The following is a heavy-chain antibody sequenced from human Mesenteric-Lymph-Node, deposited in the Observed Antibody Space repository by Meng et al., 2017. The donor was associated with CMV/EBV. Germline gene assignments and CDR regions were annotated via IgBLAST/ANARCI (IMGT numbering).Heavy chain of an antibody. CDR3: ARASREVDY. J-gene: IGHJ4*02. CDR1: GFNFDNYA. Sequence: GESLKISCAASGFNFDNYAMNWVRQAPGKGLEWVANIKPDGSEKYYVDSVKGRFTISRDNAKSSLYLQINSLRAEDSALYYCARASREVDYWGQGALVTVSS. V-gene: IGHV3-7*01. CDR2: IKPDGSEK.